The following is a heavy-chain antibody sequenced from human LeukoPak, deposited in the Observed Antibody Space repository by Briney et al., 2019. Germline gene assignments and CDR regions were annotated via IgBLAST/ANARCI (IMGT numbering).Heavy chain of an antibody. J-gene: IGHJ5*02. CDR2: INPNSGGT. CDR3: ARDPQFSYSSSWYDH. D-gene: IGHD6-13*01. Sequence: ASVKVSCKASGYTFTIYYMHWVRQAPGQGLEWMGWINPNSGGTNYAQKFQGRVTMTRDTSISTAYMELSRLRSDDTAVYYCARDPQFSYSSSWYDHWGQGTLVTVSS. CDR1: GYTFTIYY. V-gene: IGHV1-2*02.